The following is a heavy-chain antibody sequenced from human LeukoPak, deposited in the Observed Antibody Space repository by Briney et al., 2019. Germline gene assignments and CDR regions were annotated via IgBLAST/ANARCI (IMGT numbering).Heavy chain of an antibody. CDR2: MNPNSGNT. CDR3: ARDTHDFWTYYMDV. V-gene: IGHV1-8*01. D-gene: IGHD3-3*01. J-gene: IGHJ6*03. Sequence: ASVKASCKASGYTFTSYDINWVRQATGQGLESMGWMNPNSGNTGYTQKFQGRVTMTRNTSISTAYMELSSLRSQDTAVYYCARDTHDFWTYYMDVWGKGTTVTVSS. CDR1: GYTFTSYD.